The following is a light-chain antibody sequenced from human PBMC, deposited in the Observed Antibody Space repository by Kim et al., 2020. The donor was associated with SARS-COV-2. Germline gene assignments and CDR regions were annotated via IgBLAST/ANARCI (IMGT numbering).Light chain of an antibody. V-gene: IGLV2-14*03. CDR2: DVS. CDR1: SSDVGGYNY. J-gene: IGLJ3*02. CDR3: SSYTSSSTRV. Sequence: QSITISCTGTSSDVGGYNYVSWYQQHPGKAPKLMIYDVSNRPSGVSNRFSGSKSGNTASLTISGLQAEDEADYYCSSYTSSSTRVFGGGTQLTVL.